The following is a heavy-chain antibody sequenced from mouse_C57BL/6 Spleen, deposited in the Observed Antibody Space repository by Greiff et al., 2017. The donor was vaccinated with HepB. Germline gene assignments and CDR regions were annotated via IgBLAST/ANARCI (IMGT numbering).Heavy chain of an antibody. Sequence: VKLMESGPELVKPGASVKISCKASGYAFSSSWMNWVKQRPGKGLEWIGRICPGDGDTNYNVKFKGKATLTADKSSSTAYMQLSSLTSEDSAVYFCAGAYYSNYVWAMDYWGQGTSVTVSS. CDR1: GYAFSSSW. V-gene: IGHV1-82*01. CDR2: ICPGDGDT. CDR3: AGAYYSNYVWAMDY. J-gene: IGHJ4*01. D-gene: IGHD2-5*01.